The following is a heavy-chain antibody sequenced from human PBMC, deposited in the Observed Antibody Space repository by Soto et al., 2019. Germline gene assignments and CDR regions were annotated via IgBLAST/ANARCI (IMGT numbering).Heavy chain of an antibody. V-gene: IGHV3-23*01. J-gene: IGHJ4*02. CDR2: ISDTGGST. CDR1: GFTFSNYA. CDR3: AKRSSTYGSGSFFDY. D-gene: IGHD3-10*01. Sequence: GGSLRLSCAASGFTFSNYAMSWVRQAPGKGLEWVSAISDTGGSTYYADSVRGRFTISRDNSKNTLYLQMNTLRAEDTAVYYCAKRSSTYGSGSFFDYWGQGTLVTVSS.